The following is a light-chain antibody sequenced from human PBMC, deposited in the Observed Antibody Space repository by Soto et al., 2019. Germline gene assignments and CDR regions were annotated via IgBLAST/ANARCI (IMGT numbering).Light chain of an antibody. V-gene: IGLV3-21*02. J-gene: IGLJ2*01. CDR1: TIGANG. CDR2: DDR. Sequence: SYELTQPPSVSVAPGQTARITCGGNTIGANGVHWYQQKKPGQAPVLVVFDDRARPSAIPERFSGSNSGNTATLTLSRVEAVEEADYYCQVWHSTSVRVFGGGTKLTVL. CDR3: QVWHSTSVRV.